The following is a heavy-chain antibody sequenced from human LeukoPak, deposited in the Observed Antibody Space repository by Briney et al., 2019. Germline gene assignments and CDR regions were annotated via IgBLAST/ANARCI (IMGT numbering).Heavy chain of an antibody. Sequence: SETLSLTCTVSGGSISSYYWSWIRQPPGKGLEWIGYIYYSGSTNYNPSLKSRVTISVDTSKNQFSLKLSSVTAADTAVYYCARHGIRYLLDYWGQGTLVTVSS. J-gene: IGHJ4*02. D-gene: IGHD3-9*01. CDR1: GGSISSYY. V-gene: IGHV4-59*08. CDR3: ARHGIRYLLDY. CDR2: IYYSGST.